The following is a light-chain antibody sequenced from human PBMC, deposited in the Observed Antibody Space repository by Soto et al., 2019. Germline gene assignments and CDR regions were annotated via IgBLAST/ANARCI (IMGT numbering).Light chain of an antibody. CDR2: LAT. J-gene: IGKJ4*01. Sequence: DIVMTQSPLSLPVTPGEPASISFSAMRILLQTNGNTYLDWYLQKPGQSPQLLISLATNRASGVPDRFSGSGSGTDFTLQISRVEAEDVGVYYCMQALQTPFTFGGGTKVDIK. V-gene: IGKV2-28*01. CDR1: RILLQTNGNTY. CDR3: MQALQTPFT.